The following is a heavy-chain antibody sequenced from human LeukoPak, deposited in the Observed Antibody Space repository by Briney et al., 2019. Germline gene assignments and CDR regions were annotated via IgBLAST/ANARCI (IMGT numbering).Heavy chain of an antibody. Sequence: GGSPRLSCTASGFPFIEYSMNWVRQAPGKGLEWISYIGIDSGNTKYADSVRGRFTISADKAKNSLYLQMNSLRVEDTAVYYCARDHNYAFDNWGQGTLVSVAS. V-gene: IGHV3-48*01. CDR1: GFPFIEYS. J-gene: IGHJ4*02. CDR2: IGIDSGNT. CDR3: ARDHNYAFDN. D-gene: IGHD1-1*01.